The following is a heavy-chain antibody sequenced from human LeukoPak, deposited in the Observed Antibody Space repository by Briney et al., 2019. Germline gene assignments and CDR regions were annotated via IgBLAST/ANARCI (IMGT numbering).Heavy chain of an antibody. D-gene: IGHD1-26*01. Sequence: SETLSLNCAVYGGYCSGYYWSWNRHPPGKGMEWNGEINHSGNTNYNPSLKSRVTISVDTSKNQFSLKLSSVTAADTAVYYCARGGVFDPDRIVGATTEDYWGQGTLVTVSS. J-gene: IGHJ4*02. CDR3: ARGGVFDPDRIVGATTEDY. CDR2: INHSGNT. V-gene: IGHV4-34*01. CDR1: GGYCSGYY.